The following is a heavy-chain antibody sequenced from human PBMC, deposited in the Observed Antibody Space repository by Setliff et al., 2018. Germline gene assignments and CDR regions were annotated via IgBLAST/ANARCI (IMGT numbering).Heavy chain of an antibody. Sequence: GGSLRLSCAASGFTFSSYAITWVRQAPGKGLEWVSMISGSAQTTYYADSVKGRFTISRDNAKNSLYLQMNSLRSEDTAVYYCATLGPDDLWGRGTLVTVSS. CDR2: ISGSAQTT. CDR1: GFTFSSYA. D-gene: IGHD7-27*01. J-gene: IGHJ2*01. V-gene: IGHV3-23*01. CDR3: ATLGPDDL.